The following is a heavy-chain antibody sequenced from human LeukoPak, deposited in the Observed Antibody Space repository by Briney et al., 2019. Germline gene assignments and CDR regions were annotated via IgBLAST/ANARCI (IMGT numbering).Heavy chain of an antibody. D-gene: IGHD6-19*01. V-gene: IGHV3-30*02. CDR1: GFTFSSYG. CDR2: IWYGGSNK. CDR3: AKAGGIAVAAPLQH. Sequence: PGGSLRLSCAASGFTFSSYGMHWVRQAPGKGLEWVAVIWYGGSNKYYADSVKGRFTISRDNSKNTLYLQMNSLRAEDTAVYYCAKAGGIAVAAPLQHWGQGTLVTVSS. J-gene: IGHJ1*01.